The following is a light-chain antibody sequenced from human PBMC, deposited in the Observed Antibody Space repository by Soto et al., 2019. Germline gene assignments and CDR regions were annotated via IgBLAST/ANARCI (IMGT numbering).Light chain of an antibody. CDR3: QQSYSTSST. CDR1: QSISSY. Sequence: DIQMTQSPPSLSASVGDRVTITCRASQSISSYLNWYQQKPGKAPKLLIYAASSLQSGVPSRFSGSGSGTDFTLTISSLQPEDFATYYCQQSYSTSSTFGQGTKVDIK. V-gene: IGKV1-39*01. CDR2: AAS. J-gene: IGKJ1*01.